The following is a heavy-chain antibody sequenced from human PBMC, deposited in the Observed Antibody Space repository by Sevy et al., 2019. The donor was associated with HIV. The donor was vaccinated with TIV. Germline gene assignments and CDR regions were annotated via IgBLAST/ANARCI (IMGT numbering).Heavy chain of an antibody. J-gene: IGHJ6*02. CDR1: GGSIVSSSYY. CDR2: IYYNGHT. V-gene: IGHV4-39*01. CDR3: ARSAAGHEYYYGLDV. D-gene: IGHD6-13*01. Sequence: SETLSLTCSVSGGSIVSSSYYWNWIRQPPGKGLEWIGSIYYNGHTYYNPSLKSRLTISIDTSKNQFYLTLSSVTAADTAIYYCARSAAGHEYYYGLDVWGQGATVTVSS.